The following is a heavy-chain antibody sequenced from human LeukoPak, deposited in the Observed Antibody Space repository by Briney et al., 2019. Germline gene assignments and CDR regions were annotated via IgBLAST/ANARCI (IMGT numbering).Heavy chain of an antibody. Sequence: ASVKVSCKASGYALTSYGISWVRQAPGQGLEWMGWISAYNGNTNYAQKLQGRVTMTTDTSTSTAYMELRSLRSDDTAVYYCAMVNSGHRTDDYWGQGTLVTVSS. CDR1: GYALTSYG. J-gene: IGHJ4*02. V-gene: IGHV1-18*01. CDR2: ISAYNGNT. D-gene: IGHD1-26*01. CDR3: AMVNSGHRTDDY.